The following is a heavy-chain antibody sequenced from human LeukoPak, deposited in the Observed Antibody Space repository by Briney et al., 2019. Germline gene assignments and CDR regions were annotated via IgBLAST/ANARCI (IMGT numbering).Heavy chain of an antibody. CDR3: ARSIFVLLVYAIGY. CDR1: GFTFSSYW. CDR2: IKQDGSEK. Sequence: GGSLRLSCAASGFTFSSYWMSWVRQAAGKGLEWVADIKQDGSEKYYVDSVKGRFTISRDNAKNSLYLQMNSLRAEDTAVYYCARSIFVLLVYAIGYWGQGTLVTVSS. J-gene: IGHJ4*02. D-gene: IGHD2-8*01. V-gene: IGHV3-7*01.